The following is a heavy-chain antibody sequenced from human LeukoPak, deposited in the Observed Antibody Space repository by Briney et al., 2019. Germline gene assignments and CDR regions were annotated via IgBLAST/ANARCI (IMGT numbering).Heavy chain of an antibody. CDR1: GGTFSSYA. CDR2: IIPIFGTA. J-gene: IGHJ6*04. D-gene: IGHD2-2*01. CDR3: ARGSGVVVPAALGYYYYGMDV. Sequence: GASVKVSCKASGGTFSSYAISLGRQAPGQGLESRVGIIPIFGTANYPQKFQGRVTITADESTSTAYMELSSLRPEDTAVYYCARGSGVVVPAALGYYYYGMDVWGKGTTVTVSS. V-gene: IGHV1-69*13.